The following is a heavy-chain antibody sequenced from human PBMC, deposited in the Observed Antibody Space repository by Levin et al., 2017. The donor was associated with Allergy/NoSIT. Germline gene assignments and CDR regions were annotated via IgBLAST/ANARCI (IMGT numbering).Heavy chain of an antibody. V-gene: IGHV3-23*01. Sequence: GESLKISCAASGFTFSSYAMSWVRQAPGKGLEWVSAISGSGGSTYYADSVKGRFTISRDNSKNTLYLQMNSLRAEDTAVYYCAKAPLLYDMDPWGQGTLVTVSS. J-gene: IGHJ5*02. CDR2: ISGSGGST. D-gene: IGHD3-9*01. CDR1: GFTFSSYA. CDR3: AKAPLLYDMDP.